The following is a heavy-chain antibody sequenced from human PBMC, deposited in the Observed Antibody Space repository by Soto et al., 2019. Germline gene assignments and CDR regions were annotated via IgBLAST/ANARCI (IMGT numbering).Heavy chain of an antibody. V-gene: IGHV4-61*01. J-gene: IGHJ4*02. CDR2: ISYSGSS. CDR3: ARGVRLILGY. Sequence: QVQLQESGPGLVKPSETLSLTCTVSGGSVSSGSYYWYWIRQPPGKGLEWIAYISYSGSSRYNSSSKSRVTISVDTSKNQFSLNLSSVTAAATAVYYCARGVRLILGYWGQGTLVTVSS. CDR1: GGSVSSGSYY. D-gene: IGHD3-16*01.